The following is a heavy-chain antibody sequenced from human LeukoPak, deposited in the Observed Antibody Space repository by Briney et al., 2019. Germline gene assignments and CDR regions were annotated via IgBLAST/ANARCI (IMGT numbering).Heavy chain of an antibody. CDR2: ISYDGSNK. CDR1: GFTFSSYA. D-gene: IGHD6-6*01. J-gene: IGHJ6*03. CDR3: AKDGISSPHYYYYYYMDV. V-gene: IGHV3-30-3*01. Sequence: PGGSLRLSCAASGFTFSSYAMHWVRQAPGKGLEWVAVISYDGSNKYYADTVKGRFTISRDNSKNTLYLQMNSLRAEDTAVYYCAKDGISSPHYYYYYYMDVWGKGPRSPSP.